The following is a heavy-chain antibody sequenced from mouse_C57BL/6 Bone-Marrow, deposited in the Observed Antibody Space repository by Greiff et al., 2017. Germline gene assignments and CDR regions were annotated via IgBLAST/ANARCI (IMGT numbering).Heavy chain of an antibody. V-gene: IGHV2-9-1*01. CDR3: ASSPYYAWFAY. Sequence: VKLQESGPGLVAPSQSLSITCTVSGFSLTSYAISWVRQPPGKGLEWLGVIWTGGGTHYNSALKSRLSISKYNSKSQVFLKMNSLQTDDTARYYCASSPYYAWFAYWGQGTLVTVSA. CDR1: GFSLTSYA. J-gene: IGHJ3*01. D-gene: IGHD1-1*01. CDR2: IWTGGGT.